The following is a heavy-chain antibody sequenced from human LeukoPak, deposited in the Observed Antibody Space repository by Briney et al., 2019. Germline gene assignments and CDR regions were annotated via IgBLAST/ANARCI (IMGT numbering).Heavy chain of an antibody. Sequence: PGGSLRLSCAASGFTFRNYAMSWVRQAPGKGLEWVSGINGADTTTLYADSVKGRFTLSRDNSKNALSLQMNSLRAEDTAVYYCVRNQWVEQYWYFDLWGRGTLVTVSS. J-gene: IGHJ2*01. CDR3: VRNQWVEQYWYFDL. CDR1: GFTFRNYA. CDR2: INGADTTT. D-gene: IGHD1/OR15-1a*01. V-gene: IGHV3-23*01.